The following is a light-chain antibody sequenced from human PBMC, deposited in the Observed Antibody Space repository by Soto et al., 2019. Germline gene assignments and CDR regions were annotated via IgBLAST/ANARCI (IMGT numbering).Light chain of an antibody. J-gene: IGKJ1*01. CDR1: QSVSSN. Sequence: EIVMTQSPATLSVSPGERATLSCRASQSVSSNLAWYKQKPGQAPRLLIYGASTRATAIPARFSGSGSGTECTLTVSSLQSEDFAVYYCQQDNNWPPWTFDQGTKVEIK. V-gene: IGKV3-15*01. CDR3: QQDNNWPPWT. CDR2: GAS.